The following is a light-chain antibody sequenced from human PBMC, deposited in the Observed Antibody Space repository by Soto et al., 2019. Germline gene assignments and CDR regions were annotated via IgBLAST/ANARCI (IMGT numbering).Light chain of an antibody. CDR3: QQYNNWPPIT. CDR1: QSVSSN. J-gene: IGKJ5*01. V-gene: IGKV3-15*01. Sequence: EIVMTQYQATLSVAPGERATVSCRARQSVSSNLAWYQQKPGQAPRLLIYGASTRATGIPARFSGSGSGTEFTLTISSLQSEDFAVYYCQQYNNWPPITFGQGTRLEIK. CDR2: GAS.